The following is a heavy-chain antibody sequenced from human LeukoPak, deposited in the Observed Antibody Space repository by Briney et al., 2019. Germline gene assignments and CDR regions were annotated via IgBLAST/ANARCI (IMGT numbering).Heavy chain of an antibody. J-gene: IGHJ1*01. CDR3: AREGDCSGGSCYFGSEYFQH. V-gene: IGHV1-46*01. CDR1: GYTFTSYY. CDR2: INPSGGST. Sequence: ASVKASCKASGYTFTSYYMHWVRQAPGQGLEWMGIINPSGGSTSYAQKFQGRVTMTRDTSTSTVYMELSSLRSEDTAVYYCAREGDCSGGSCYFGSEYFQHWGQGTLVTVSS. D-gene: IGHD2-15*01.